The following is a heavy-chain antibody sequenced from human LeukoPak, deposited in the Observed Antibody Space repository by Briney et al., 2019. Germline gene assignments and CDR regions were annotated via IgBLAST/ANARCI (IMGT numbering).Heavy chain of an antibody. CDR1: GGSITTTNF. J-gene: IGHJ4*02. D-gene: IGHD2-8*01. Sequence: SETLSLTCGVSGGSITTTNFWSWVHQAPGQGLEWIGEISLSGLTNYNSSLSSRVTISLDRAKNHLSLNLRSVTAADTAIYYCTRENGAFSPFGFWGQGTVVTVSS. CDR3: TRENGAFSPFGF. V-gene: IGHV4-4*02. CDR2: ISLSGLT.